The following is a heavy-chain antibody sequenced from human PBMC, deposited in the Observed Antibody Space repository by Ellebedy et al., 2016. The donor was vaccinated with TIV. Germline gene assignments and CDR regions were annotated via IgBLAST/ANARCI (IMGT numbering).Heavy chain of an antibody. V-gene: IGHV1-69*13. Sequence: ASVKVSCKASGGTFSSYAISWVRQAPGQGLEWMGGIIPIFGTANYAQKFQGRVTITADESTSTAYMELSSLRSEDTAVYYCARVLHSGLVESDYWGQGTLVTVSS. D-gene: IGHD1-26*01. CDR1: GGTFSSYA. CDR3: ARVLHSGLVESDY. J-gene: IGHJ4*02. CDR2: IIPIFGTA.